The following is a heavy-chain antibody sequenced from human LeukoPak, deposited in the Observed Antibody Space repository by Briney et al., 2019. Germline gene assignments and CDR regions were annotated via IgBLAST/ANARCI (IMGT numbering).Heavy chain of an antibody. CDR3: AKEGTAYGAGSYSIDY. D-gene: IGHD3-10*01. Sequence: GGSLRLSCAASGFTFSSYAMSWVRQAPGKGLEWVSAISGSGGSTYYADSVKGRFTISRDNSKNTLYLQMNSLRAEDTAVYYCAKEGTAYGAGSYSIDYWGQGTLVTVSS. CDR2: ISGSGGST. V-gene: IGHV3-23*01. J-gene: IGHJ4*02. CDR1: GFTFSSYA.